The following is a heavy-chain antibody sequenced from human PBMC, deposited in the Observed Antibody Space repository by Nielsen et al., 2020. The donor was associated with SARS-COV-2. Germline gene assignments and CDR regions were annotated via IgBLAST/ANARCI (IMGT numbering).Heavy chain of an antibody. CDR1: GYIFTSNY. CDR3: ARGSFSRDIWSGTPLDY. Sequence: ASVKVSCKASGYIFTSNYIHWVRQAPGQGLEWLGMINPGGGATYYPRKFQGRVTMTMDTSTTTVHMELSSLRSDDTAVYFCARGSFSRDIWSGTPLDYWGQGTLVTVSS. V-gene: IGHV1-46*01. CDR2: INPGGGAT. J-gene: IGHJ4*01. D-gene: IGHD3-3*01.